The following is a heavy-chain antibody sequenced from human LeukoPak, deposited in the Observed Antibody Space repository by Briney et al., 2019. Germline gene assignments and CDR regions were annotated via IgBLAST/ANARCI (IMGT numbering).Heavy chain of an antibody. D-gene: IGHD3-3*01. CDR1: GFTFRSYW. Sequence: GGSPRLSCEGSGFTFRSYWLSWVRQAPGKGLEWVAKIKKDGSEKYYAESVKGRFTISRDNAKNSLHVQMNSLRAEDTAVYFCTRDYDFGPPDYWGQGTLVSVSS. CDR3: TRDYDFGPPDY. J-gene: IGHJ4*02. V-gene: IGHV3-7*01. CDR2: IKKDGSEK.